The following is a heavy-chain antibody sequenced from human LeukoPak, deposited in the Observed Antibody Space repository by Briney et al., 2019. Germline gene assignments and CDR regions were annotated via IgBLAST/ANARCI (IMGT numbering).Heavy chain of an antibody. CDR3: SRVILNYYYMDV. Sequence: SETLSLTCTVSGGYINSGSYCWRWTRQPAGKGLEWIGRIYTSGSTNYNHSLKSRVTISVDTSKNQFSLKLSSVTAADTAVYYCSRVILNYYYMDVWGKGTTVTVSS. V-gene: IGHV4-61*02. D-gene: IGHD3-9*01. CDR2: IYTSGST. CDR1: GGYINSGSYC. J-gene: IGHJ6*03.